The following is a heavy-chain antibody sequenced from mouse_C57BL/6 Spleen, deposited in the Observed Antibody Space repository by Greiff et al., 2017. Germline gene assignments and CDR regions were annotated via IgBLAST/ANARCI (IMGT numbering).Heavy chain of an antibody. CDR3: ARGRYDYDEGTWFAY. J-gene: IGHJ3*01. V-gene: IGHV1-53*01. Sequence: QVHVKQPGTELVKPGASVKLSCKASGYTFTSYWMHWVKQRPGQGLEWIGNINPSNGGTNYNEKFKSKATLTVDKSSSTAYMQLSSLTSEDSAVYYCARGRYDYDEGTWFAYWGQGTLVTVSA. D-gene: IGHD2-4*01. CDR2: INPSNGGT. CDR1: GYTFTSYW.